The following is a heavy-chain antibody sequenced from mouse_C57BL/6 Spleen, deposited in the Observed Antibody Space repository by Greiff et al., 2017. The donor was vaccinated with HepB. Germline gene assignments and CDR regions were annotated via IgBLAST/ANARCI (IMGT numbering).Heavy chain of an antibody. Sequence: VQLQQSGAELARPGASVKLSCKASGYTFTSYGISWVKQRTGQGLEWIGEIYPRSGNTYYNEKFKGKATLTADKSSSTAYMELRSLKSEDSAVYFCARLDYDYDRAMDYWGQGTSVTVSS. J-gene: IGHJ4*01. D-gene: IGHD2-4*01. CDR3: ARLDYDYDRAMDY. CDR1: GYTFTSYG. CDR2: IYPRSGNT. V-gene: IGHV1-81*01.